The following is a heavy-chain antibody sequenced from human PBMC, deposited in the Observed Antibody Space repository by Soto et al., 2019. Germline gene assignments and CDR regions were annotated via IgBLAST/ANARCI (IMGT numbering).Heavy chain of an antibody. CDR2: INPAGGGA. J-gene: IGHJ6*02. CDR3: AVGGNYLSMDV. D-gene: IGHD4-4*01. V-gene: IGHV1-46*01. Sequence: QVQLVQSGAEVKKPGASVKVSCKASGYTFTSYYMHWVRLAPGQGLEWMGIINPAGGGASDAQQFQGRVIMTRDTSTSTVYMEMSSLRSEDTAVYYCAVGGNYLSMDVWGQGTTVTVSS. CDR1: GYTFTSYY.